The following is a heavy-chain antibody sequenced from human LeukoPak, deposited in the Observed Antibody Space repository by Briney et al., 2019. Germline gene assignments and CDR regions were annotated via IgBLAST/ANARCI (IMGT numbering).Heavy chain of an antibody. CDR3: ARTYYYDSSGYYLIGAFDI. CDR1: GGTFSSYA. Sequence: SVKVSCKASGGTFSSYAISWVRQAHGQGLEWMGGIIPIFGTANYAQKFQGRVTITADKSTSTAYMELSSLRSEDTAVYYCARTYYYDSSGYYLIGAFDIWGQGTMVTVSS. CDR2: IIPIFGTA. J-gene: IGHJ3*02. D-gene: IGHD3-22*01. V-gene: IGHV1-69*06.